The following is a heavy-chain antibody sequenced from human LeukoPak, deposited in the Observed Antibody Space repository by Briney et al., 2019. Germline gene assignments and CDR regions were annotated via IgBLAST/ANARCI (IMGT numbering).Heavy chain of an antibody. Sequence: SETLSLTCTVSGGSISSSSYYWGWIRQPPGKGLEWIGSIYYSGSTYYNPSLKSRVTISVDTSKNQFSLKLSSVTAADTAVYYCVRWLQQLGGYCFDYWGQGTLVTVSS. CDR2: IYYSGST. V-gene: IGHV4-39*01. CDR1: GGSISSSSYY. D-gene: IGHD5-24*01. CDR3: VRWLQQLGGYCFDY. J-gene: IGHJ4*02.